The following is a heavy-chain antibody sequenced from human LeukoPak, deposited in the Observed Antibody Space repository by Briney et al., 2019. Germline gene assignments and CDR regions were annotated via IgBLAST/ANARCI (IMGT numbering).Heavy chain of an antibody. CDR3: ARGTDYDFWSGYYTDYYYYYYMDV. CDR1: GYTFTNYD. CDR2: MNPNSGNT. V-gene: IGHV1-8*01. Sequence: ASVKVSCKASGYTFTNYDINWVRQATGQGLEWMGWMNPNSGNTGYAQKFQGRVTMTRSTSISTAYMELSSLRSEDTAVYYCARGTDYDFWSGYYTDYYYYYYMDVWGKGTTVTVSS. J-gene: IGHJ6*03. D-gene: IGHD3-3*01.